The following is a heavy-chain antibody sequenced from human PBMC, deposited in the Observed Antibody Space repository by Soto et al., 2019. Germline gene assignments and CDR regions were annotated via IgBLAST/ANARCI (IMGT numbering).Heavy chain of an antibody. Sequence: SETLSLTCAVSGASFTSNDWWTWVRQPPGRGLEWIGEIYRTGSTNYNPSLKSRVTISLDKSENQFSLKVTSLTAADTAVYYCASRDPGTSVDCWGQGTLVTVSS. CDR2: IYRTGST. CDR3: ASRDPGTSVDC. V-gene: IGHV4-4*02. CDR1: GASFTSNDW. D-gene: IGHD1-7*01. J-gene: IGHJ4*02.